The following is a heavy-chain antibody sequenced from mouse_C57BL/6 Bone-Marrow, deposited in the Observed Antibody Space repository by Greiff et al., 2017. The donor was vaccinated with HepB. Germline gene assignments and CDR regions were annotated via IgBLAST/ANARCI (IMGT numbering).Heavy chain of an antibody. V-gene: IGHV2-5*01. CDR3: ANDSLYYYAMDY. CDR2: IWRGGST. CDR1: GFSLTSYG. Sequence: VQGVESGPGLVQPSQSLSITCTVSGFSLTSYGVHWVRQSPGKGLEWLGVIWRGGSTDYNAAFMSRLSITKDNSKSQVFFKMNSLQADDTAIYYCANDSLYYYAMDYWGQGTSVTVSS. D-gene: IGHD2-4*01. J-gene: IGHJ4*01.